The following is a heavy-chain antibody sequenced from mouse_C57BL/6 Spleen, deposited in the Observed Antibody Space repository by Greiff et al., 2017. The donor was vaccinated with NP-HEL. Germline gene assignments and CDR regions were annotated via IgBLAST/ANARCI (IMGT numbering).Heavy chain of an antibody. V-gene: IGHV5-17*01. D-gene: IGHD4-1*01. Sequence: EVKLMESGGGLVKPGGSLKLSCAASGFTFSDYGMHWVRQAPEKGLEWVAYISSGSSTIYYADTVKGRFTISRDNAKNTLFLQMTSLRSEDTAMYYCARKEETGDFDYWGQGTTLTVSS. CDR2: ISSGSSTI. J-gene: IGHJ2*01. CDR1: GFTFSDYG. CDR3: ARKEETGDFDY.